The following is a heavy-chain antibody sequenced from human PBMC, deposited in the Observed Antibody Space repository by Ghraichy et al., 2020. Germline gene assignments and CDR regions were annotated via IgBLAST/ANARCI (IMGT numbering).Heavy chain of an antibody. CDR3: ASVDTATSFYYYGIDV. V-gene: IGHV3-21*01. Sequence: GGSLRLSCAASGFTFSSYSMNWVRQAPGKGLEWVSSISSSSSYIYYADSVKGRFTISRDNAKNSLYLQMNSLRAEDTAVYYCASVDTATSFYYYGIDVWGQGTTVTVSS. CDR2: ISSSSSYI. CDR1: GFTFSSYS. D-gene: IGHD5-18*01. J-gene: IGHJ6*02.